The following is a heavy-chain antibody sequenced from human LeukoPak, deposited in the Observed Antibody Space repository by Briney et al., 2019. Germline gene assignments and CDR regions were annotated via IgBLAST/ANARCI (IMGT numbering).Heavy chain of an antibody. Sequence: SETLSLTRTVSGGSISSYYWSWVRQPPGKGLEWIGFVYYTGSTNYSPSLKSRVTISVDTSKNQFSLKLSSVTAADTAVYYCARSYDSSGYLYYYYYMDVWGKGTTVTVSS. CDR3: ARSYDSSGYLYYYYYMDV. V-gene: IGHV4-59*12. CDR2: VYYTGST. CDR1: GGSISSYY. J-gene: IGHJ6*03. D-gene: IGHD3-22*01.